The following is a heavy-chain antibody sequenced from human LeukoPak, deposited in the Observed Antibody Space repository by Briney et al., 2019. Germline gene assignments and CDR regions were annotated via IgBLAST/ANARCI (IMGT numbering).Heavy chain of an antibody. V-gene: IGHV3-48*03. D-gene: IGHD3-9*01. CDR2: ISGSDSTT. CDR3: ARKPTYYDILTGYFDY. CDR1: GFTFSTYE. J-gene: IGHJ4*02. Sequence: GGSLRLSCAASGFTFSTYEMNWVRQAPGKGLEWVSYISGSDSTTYYADPVKGRFTISRDNAKNSLYLQMNSLRAEDTAVYYCARKPTYYDILTGYFDYWGQGTLVTVSS.